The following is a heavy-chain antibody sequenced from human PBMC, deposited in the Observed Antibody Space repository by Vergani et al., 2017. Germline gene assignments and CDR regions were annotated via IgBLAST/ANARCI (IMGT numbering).Heavy chain of an antibody. CDR1: GFTFSSYS. CDR2: IKSKTDGGTT. Sequence: EVQLVESGGGLVKPGGSLRLSCAASGFTFSSYSMNWVRQAPGKGLEWVGRIKSKTDGGTTDYAAPVKGRFTISRDDSKNTLYLQMNSLKTEDTAVYYCTTDPLSSWYDWFDPWGQGTLVTVSS. J-gene: IGHJ5*02. D-gene: IGHD6-13*01. CDR3: TTDPLSSWYDWFDP. V-gene: IGHV3-15*01.